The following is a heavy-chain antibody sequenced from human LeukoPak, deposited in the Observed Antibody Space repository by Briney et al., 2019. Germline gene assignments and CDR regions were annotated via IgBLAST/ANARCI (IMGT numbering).Heavy chain of an antibody. CDR3: ARRSYTVTTTKLYYYMDV. Sequence: SETLSLTCTVSGGSISSYYWSWIRQPPGKGLEWIGYIYYSGSTNYNPSLKSRVTISVDTSKNQFSLKLSSVIAADTAVYYCARRSYTVTTTKLYYYMDVWGKGTTVTVSS. V-gene: IGHV4-59*01. D-gene: IGHD4-17*01. CDR2: IYYSGST. CDR1: GGSISSYY. J-gene: IGHJ6*03.